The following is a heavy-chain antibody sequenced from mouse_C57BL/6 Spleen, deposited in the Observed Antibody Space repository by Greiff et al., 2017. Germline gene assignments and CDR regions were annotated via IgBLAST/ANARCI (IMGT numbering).Heavy chain of an antibody. J-gene: IGHJ4*01. V-gene: IGHV1-15*01. CDR1: GYTFTDYE. CDR2: IDPETGGT. Sequence: QVQLKQSGAELVRPGASVTLSCKASGYTFTDYEMHWVQQTPVHGLEWIGAIDPETGGTAYNQKFKGKAILTADKSSSTAYMELRSLTSEDSAVYYCTRWLLQGAMDYWGQGTSVTVSA. CDR3: TRWLLQGAMDY. D-gene: IGHD2-3*01.